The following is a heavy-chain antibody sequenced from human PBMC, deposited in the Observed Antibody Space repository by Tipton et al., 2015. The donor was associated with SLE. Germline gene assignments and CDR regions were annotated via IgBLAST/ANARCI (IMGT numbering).Heavy chain of an antibody. V-gene: IGHV3-13*01. CDR2: IGSAGDT. D-gene: IGHD1-26*01. CDR1: GFTFSNYD. Sequence: SLRLSCTASGFTFSNYDMHWVRQATGKGLEWVSAIGSAGDTYYPDSVKGRFTISRDNAKNSLYLQMNSLRAEDTALYYCAKGNSEGWFDPWGQGTLVTVSS. J-gene: IGHJ5*02. CDR3: AKGNSEGWFDP.